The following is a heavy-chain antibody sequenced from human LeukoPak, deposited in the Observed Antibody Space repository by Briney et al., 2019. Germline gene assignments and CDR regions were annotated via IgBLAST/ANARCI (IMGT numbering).Heavy chain of an antibody. CDR1: GFTFSSYA. Sequence: AGGSLRLSCAASGFTFSSYAMHWVRQAPGKGLEWVAVISYDGSNKYYADSVKGRFTISRDNSKNTLYLQMNSLRAEDTAVYYCARDLFALTSSSPVRWFDPWGQGTLVTVSS. D-gene: IGHD6-6*01. V-gene: IGHV3-30-3*01. J-gene: IGHJ5*02. CDR2: ISYDGSNK. CDR3: ARDLFALTSSSPVRWFDP.